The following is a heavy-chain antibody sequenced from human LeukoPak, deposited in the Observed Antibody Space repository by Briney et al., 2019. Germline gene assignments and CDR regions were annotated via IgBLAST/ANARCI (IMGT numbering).Heavy chain of an antibody. CDR1: GFTFSSYG. V-gene: IGHV3-30*18. D-gene: IGHD3-10*01. CDR2: ISYDGSNK. J-gene: IGHJ5*02. Sequence: GGSLRLSCAASGFTFSSYGMHWVRQAPGKGLEWVAVISYDGSNKYYADSVKGRFTISRDNSKNTLYLQMNSLRAEDTAVYYCAKDNSMVRGVIITNWFDPWGQGTLVTVSS. CDR3: AKDNSMVRGVIITNWFDP.